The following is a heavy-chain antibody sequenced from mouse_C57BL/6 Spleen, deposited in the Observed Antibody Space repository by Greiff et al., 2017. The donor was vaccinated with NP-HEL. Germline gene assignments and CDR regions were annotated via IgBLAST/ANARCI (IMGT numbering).Heavy chain of an antibody. CDR2: ISYDGSN. J-gene: IGHJ4*01. D-gene: IGHD2-1*01. CDR1: GYSITSGYY. Sequence: EVQLKESGPGLVKPSQSLSLTCSVTGYSITSGYYWNWIRQFPGNKLEWMGYISYDGSNNYNPSLKNRISITRDTSKNQFFLKLNAVTTEDTATYDCASPYGNSYAMDYWGQGTSVTVSS. CDR3: ASPYGNSYAMDY. V-gene: IGHV3-6*01.